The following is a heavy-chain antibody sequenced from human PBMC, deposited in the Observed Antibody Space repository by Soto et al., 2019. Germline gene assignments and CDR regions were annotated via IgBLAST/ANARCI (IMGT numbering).Heavy chain of an antibody. Sequence: GGSLRLSCAASGFPFSLYVMSWVRQAPGKELERVTLINHNYGYAYYTDSVKGQFTISRNNSKNNLNLQMNSLRAEDTSVYYCTKDQSRNLNRGDYYYYGMDLWGQGTTVTVSS. CDR2: INHNYGYA. J-gene: IGHJ6*02. V-gene: IGHV3-23*01. CDR3: TKDQSRNLNRGDYYYYGMDL. CDR1: GFPFSLYV. D-gene: IGHD3-10*01.